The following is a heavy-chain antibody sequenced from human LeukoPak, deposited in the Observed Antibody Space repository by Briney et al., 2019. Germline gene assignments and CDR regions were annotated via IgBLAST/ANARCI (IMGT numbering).Heavy chain of an antibody. D-gene: IGHD2-2*01. Sequence: PSETLSLTCTVSGGSISSYYWGWIRQPAGKGLEWIGLIYTIGNTNYNPSLKSRVTISVDNPKNQFSLKLSSMTAADTAVYYCARLQDCSRTSCYVGNWGQGTLVTVSS. J-gene: IGHJ4*02. V-gene: IGHV4-4*07. CDR3: ARLQDCSRTSCYVGN. CDR1: GGSISSYY. CDR2: IYTIGNT.